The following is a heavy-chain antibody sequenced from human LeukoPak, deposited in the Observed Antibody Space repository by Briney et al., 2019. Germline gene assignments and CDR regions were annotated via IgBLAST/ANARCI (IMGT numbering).Heavy chain of an antibody. J-gene: IGHJ4*02. Sequence: PGGSLRLSCAASGFTFSSYSMNWVRQAPGKGLEWVSSISSSSSYIYYADSVKGRFTISRDNAKNSLYLQMNSLRAEDTAVYYCARAITMIAVAAGYWGQGTLVTVSS. CDR1: GFTFSSYS. V-gene: IGHV3-21*01. CDR2: ISSSSSYI. D-gene: IGHD3-22*01. CDR3: ARAITMIAVAAGY.